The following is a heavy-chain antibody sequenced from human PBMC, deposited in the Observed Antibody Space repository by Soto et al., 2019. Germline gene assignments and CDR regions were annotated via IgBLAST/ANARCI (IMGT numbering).Heavy chain of an antibody. Sequence: LRLSCAASGFTFSIFAMSCVRQSPGKGLEWVSTISGSGGSTYYADAVKGRFSISRDNSMGTLYLQMKSLRVEDTAIYYCAKEVSLGSTVDLGYWGQGTLVTVSS. CDR3: AKEVSLGSTVDLGY. V-gene: IGHV3-23*01. CDR1: GFTFSIFA. J-gene: IGHJ4*02. CDR2: ISGSGGST. D-gene: IGHD7-27*01.